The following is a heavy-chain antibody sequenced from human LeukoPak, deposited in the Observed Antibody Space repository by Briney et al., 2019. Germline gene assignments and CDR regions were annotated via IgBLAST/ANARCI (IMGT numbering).Heavy chain of an antibody. V-gene: IGHV1-2*04. J-gene: IGHJ2*01. CDR1: GYTFTGFY. Sequence: GASVKVSCKASGYTFTGFYLHWVRQAPGQGLEWMGWINPNSGFADYAQTFQGWVTMTRDTSISTAYMELSRLRSDDTAVYYCAREASPVYCSGGSCYSGKDYVDVKADPHYWYFDLWGRGTLVTVSS. D-gene: IGHD2-15*01. CDR3: AREASPVYCSGGSCYSGKDYVDVKADPHYWYFDL. CDR2: INPNSGFA.